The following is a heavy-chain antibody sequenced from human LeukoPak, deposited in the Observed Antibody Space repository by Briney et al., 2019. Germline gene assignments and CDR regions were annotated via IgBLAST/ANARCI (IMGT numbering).Heavy chain of an antibody. CDR1: GGTFSSYA. CDR3: ARGGEYSSSGSDYYYYYGMDV. D-gene: IGHD6-6*01. V-gene: IGHV1-69*04. CDR2: IIPILGIA. J-gene: IGHJ6*02. Sequence: SVKVSCKASGGTFSSYAISWGRQAPGQGLEWMGRIIPILGIANYAQKFQGRVTITADKSTSTAYMERSSLRSEDTAVYYWARGGEYSSSGSDYYYYYGMDVWGQGTTVTVSS.